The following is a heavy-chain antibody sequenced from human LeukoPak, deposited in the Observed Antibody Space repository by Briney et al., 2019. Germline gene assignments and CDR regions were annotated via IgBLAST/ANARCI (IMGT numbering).Heavy chain of an antibody. CDR3: ARYGITIVRGGKYYFDS. CDR1: GGSISSSSYY. V-gene: IGHV4-39*01. D-gene: IGHD3-10*01. CDR2: IYYSGST. Sequence: SETLSLTCTVSGGSISSSSYYWGWIRQPPGKGLEWIGSIYYSGSTYYNPSLKSRVTISADTSKNQFSLRLSSVTAADTAVYYCARYGITIVRGGKYYFDSWGQGTLVTVSS. J-gene: IGHJ4*02.